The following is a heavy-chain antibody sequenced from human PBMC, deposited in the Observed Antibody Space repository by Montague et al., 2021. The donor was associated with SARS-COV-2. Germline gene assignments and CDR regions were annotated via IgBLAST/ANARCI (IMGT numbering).Heavy chain of an antibody. CDR1: GGSFSGYY. CDR3: ARGGRGSRYHLLSGTWFDP. D-gene: IGHD2-2*01. V-gene: IGHV4-34*01. CDR2: INHSGTT. J-gene: IGHJ5*02. Sequence: SETLSLTCAVYGGSFSGYYWSWIRQSPGKGLEWIGEINHSGTTNYNPSLKSRVIISADTSKNQFSLKMSSVTAADTAVYYCARGGRGSRYHLLSGTWFDPWGQGTLVTVSS.